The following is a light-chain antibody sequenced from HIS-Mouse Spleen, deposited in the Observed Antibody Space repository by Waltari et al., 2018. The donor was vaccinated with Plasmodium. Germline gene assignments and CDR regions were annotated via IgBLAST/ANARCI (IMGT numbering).Light chain of an antibody. CDR1: ELPKKY. Sequence: SYELTQPPSVSVSPGQTARITCPGDELPKKYAYWYQQKSGPAPVLVIYEDSKRPTGRPERFSGSSSGTMATLTISGAQVEDEADYYCYSTDSSGNHRVFGGGTKLTVL. CDR3: YSTDSSGNHRV. V-gene: IGLV3-10*01. CDR2: EDS. J-gene: IGLJ3*02.